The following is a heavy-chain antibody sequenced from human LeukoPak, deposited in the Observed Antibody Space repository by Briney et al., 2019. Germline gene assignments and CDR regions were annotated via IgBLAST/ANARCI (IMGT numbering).Heavy chain of an antibody. CDR3: ARGNPVWDLEWLLFDYYYMDV. D-gene: IGHD3-3*01. Sequence: KPSETLSLTCAVYGGSFRGYYWSWIRQPPGKGLEWIGEINHSGSTNYNPSLKSRVTISVDTSKNQFSLKLSSVTAADTAVYYCARGNPVWDLEWLLFDYYYMDVWGKGTTVTVSS. CDR2: INHSGST. J-gene: IGHJ6*03. CDR1: GGSFRGYY. V-gene: IGHV4-34*01.